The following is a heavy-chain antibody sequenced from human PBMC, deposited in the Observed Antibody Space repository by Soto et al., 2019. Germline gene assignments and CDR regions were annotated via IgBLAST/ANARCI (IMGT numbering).Heavy chain of an antibody. Sequence: EVQLVESGGGLVQPGGSLRLSCAASGFTFSNYWMHWVRQAPGKGLVWVSRINIDGSNTNYADSVKGRFTISRDNAKNTLYMQMISLRAEDTAVYYCVRGRGYCISTSCYVDYWGQGTLVTVSS. CDR1: GFTFSNYW. V-gene: IGHV3-74*01. CDR3: VRGRGYCISTSCYVDY. D-gene: IGHD2-2*01. J-gene: IGHJ4*02. CDR2: INIDGSNT.